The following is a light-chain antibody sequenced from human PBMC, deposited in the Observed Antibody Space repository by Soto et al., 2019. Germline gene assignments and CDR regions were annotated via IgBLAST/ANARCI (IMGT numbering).Light chain of an antibody. J-gene: IGKJ4*01. CDR2: GAS. CDR1: QSVSTN. V-gene: IGKV3-15*01. CDR3: QQYNERPLT. Sequence: ETVMTQSPATLSVSPGERATLSCGASQSVSTNLAWYQQKPGQVPRLLIYGASTRASDIPARFSGSGSGTEFTLTISSLQSEDFAVYYCQQYNERPLTFGGGTKVEIE.